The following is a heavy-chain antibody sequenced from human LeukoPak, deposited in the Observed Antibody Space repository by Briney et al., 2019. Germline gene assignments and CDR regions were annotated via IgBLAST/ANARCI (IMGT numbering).Heavy chain of an antibody. J-gene: IGHJ4*02. CDR1: GGSFSGYH. Sequence: PSETLSLTCAVYGGSFSGYHWSWIRQPPGKGVEWIGEINHSGSTNYNPSLKRRVTISVDTSKNQVSLKLSSVTAADTAVYYCARGSAAAGTGYWGQGTLVTVSS. CDR2: INHSGST. D-gene: IGHD6-13*01. CDR3: ARGSAAAGTGY. V-gene: IGHV4-34*01.